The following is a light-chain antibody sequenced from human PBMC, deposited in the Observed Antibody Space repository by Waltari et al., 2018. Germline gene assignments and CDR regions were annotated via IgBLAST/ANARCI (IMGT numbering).Light chain of an antibody. V-gene: IGLV7-46*01. CDR3: LLAYSGARV. CDR1: TGTATRVNY. Sequence: QAVVTQQPSLTVSPGGTVTLTCGPSTGTATRVNYPYWIQQKPGQAPRTLIYDTNNKHSWTPARFSGSLRGDKAALTLSGAQPEDGAEYYCLLAYSGARVFGGGTKLTVL. J-gene: IGLJ3*02. CDR2: DTN.